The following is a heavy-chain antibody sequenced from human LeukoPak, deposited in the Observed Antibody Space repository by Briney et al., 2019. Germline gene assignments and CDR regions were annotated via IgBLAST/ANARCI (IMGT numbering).Heavy chain of an antibody. D-gene: IGHD6-19*01. J-gene: IGHJ4*02. V-gene: IGHV1-69*01. CDR3: ARSIAVAGQYYFDY. CDR1: GGTFTSYG. CDR2: IIPIFGTA. Sequence: SVKVSCKASGGTFTSYGISWVRQAPGHGLEWMGGIIPIFGTANYAQKFQGRVTITADESTSTAYMELSSLRSEDTAVYYCARSIAVAGQYYFDYWGQGTLVTVSS.